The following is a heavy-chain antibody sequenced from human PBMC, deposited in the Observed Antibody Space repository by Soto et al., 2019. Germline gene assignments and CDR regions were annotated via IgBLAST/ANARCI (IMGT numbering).Heavy chain of an antibody. Sequence: QVQLQESGPGLVKPSGTLSLTCAVSGGSISSSNWWSWVRQPPGKGLEWIGEIYHSGSTNYNPSLKSQVTISVDKSKNQFSLKLSSVTAADTAVYYCARDLFHYYDSSGYYVFDYWGQGTLVTVSS. CDR1: GGSISSSNW. D-gene: IGHD3-22*01. V-gene: IGHV4-4*02. CDR3: ARDLFHYYDSSGYYVFDY. CDR2: IYHSGST. J-gene: IGHJ4*02.